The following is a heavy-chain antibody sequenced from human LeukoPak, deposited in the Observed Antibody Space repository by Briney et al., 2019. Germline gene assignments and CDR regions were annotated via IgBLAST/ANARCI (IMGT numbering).Heavy chain of an antibody. Sequence: SETLSLTCAVYGGSFSGYYWSWIRQPPGKGLEWIGEINHSGSTNYNPSLKSRVTMSVDTSKNQFSLKLSSVPAADTAVYYCARDGAPAYDSSGYYFDYWGQGTLVTVSS. CDR3: ARDGAPAYDSSGYYFDY. D-gene: IGHD3-22*01. J-gene: IGHJ4*02. V-gene: IGHV4-34*01. CDR1: GGSFSGYY. CDR2: INHSGST.